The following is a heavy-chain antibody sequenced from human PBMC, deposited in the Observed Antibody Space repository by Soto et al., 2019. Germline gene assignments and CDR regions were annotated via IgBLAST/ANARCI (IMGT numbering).Heavy chain of an antibody. V-gene: IGHV3-23*01. CDR1: GFTFSSYA. Sequence: GGSLRLSCAASGFTFSSYAMSWVRQAPGRGLEWVSSISVGSGSTYYADSVKGRFTISRDNSMNTLFLQMNSLRAEDTAVYYCARPYSSGWYLGVNWFDPWGQGTLVTVSS. J-gene: IGHJ5*02. D-gene: IGHD6-19*01. CDR2: ISVGSGST. CDR3: ARPYSSGWYLGVNWFDP.